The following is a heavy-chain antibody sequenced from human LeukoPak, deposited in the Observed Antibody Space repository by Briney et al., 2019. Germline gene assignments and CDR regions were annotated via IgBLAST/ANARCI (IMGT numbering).Heavy chain of an antibody. J-gene: IGHJ4*02. D-gene: IGHD4-17*01. Sequence: GGTPRLSCAASGFTFSSHGMNWVRQAPGKGLEWVSGISPSGGITYYTDSVKGRFTISRDNAKNSLYLQMNSLRAEDTAVYYCAKDASPDHYGDYCFDYWGQGTLVTVSS. V-gene: IGHV3-23*01. CDR3: AKDASPDHYGDYCFDY. CDR2: ISPSGGIT. CDR1: GFTFSSHG.